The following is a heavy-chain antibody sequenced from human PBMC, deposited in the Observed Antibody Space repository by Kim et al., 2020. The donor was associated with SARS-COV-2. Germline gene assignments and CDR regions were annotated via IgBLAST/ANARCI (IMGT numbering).Heavy chain of an antibody. V-gene: IGHV4-34*01. CDR3: ARGVGYKAIPGY. D-gene: IGHD1-26*01. CDR1: DGSFNDFY. CDR2: MNHRGGT. Sequence: SETLSLTCAVSDGSFNDFYWSWIRQSPGKGLEWIGEMNHRGGTSYNPSLESRVTVSIDRSKNHFSLKMTSVTAADTAVYYCARGVGYKAIPGYWGQGSLVTVSS. J-gene: IGHJ4*02.